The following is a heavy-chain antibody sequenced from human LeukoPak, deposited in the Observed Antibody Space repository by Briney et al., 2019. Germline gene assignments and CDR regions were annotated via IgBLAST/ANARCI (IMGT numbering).Heavy chain of an antibody. Sequence: PSETLSLTCTVSGGSISSYYWSWIRQPPGKGLEWIGYIYYSGSTNYNPSLKSRVTISVDTSKNQFSLKLSSVTAADTAVYYCAREVRLQFPYYYMDVWGKGTTVTVSS. CDR2: IYYSGST. D-gene: IGHD4-11*01. CDR1: GGSISSYY. CDR3: AREVRLQFPYYYMDV. J-gene: IGHJ6*03. V-gene: IGHV4-59*12.